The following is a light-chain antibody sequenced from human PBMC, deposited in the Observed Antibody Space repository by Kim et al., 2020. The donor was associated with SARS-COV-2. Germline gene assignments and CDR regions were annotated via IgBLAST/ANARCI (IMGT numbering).Light chain of an antibody. CDR1: IGVVTSHNY. J-gene: IGLJ2*01. Sequence: PGGTVTLTCASSIGVVTSHNYPNWFQQIPRQAPRPLVYAPTITYSWTPARFSASLLGGKAALTLSNVQPEDEADYYCLLYYHGVLFFGGGTQLTVL. CDR2: APT. CDR3: LLYYHGVLF. V-gene: IGLV7-43*01.